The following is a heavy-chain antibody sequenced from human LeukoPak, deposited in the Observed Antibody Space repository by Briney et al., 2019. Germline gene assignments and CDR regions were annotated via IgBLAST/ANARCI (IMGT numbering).Heavy chain of an antibody. J-gene: IGHJ3*02. CDR3: AREPYSDAFDI. CDR2: IYYSGST. CDR1: GGSISSYY. V-gene: IGHV4-59*01. Sequence: SETLSLTCTVSGGSISSYYWSWLRQPPGKGLEWIGYIYYSGSTNYNPSLKSRVTISVDTSKNQFSLKLSSVTAADTAVYYCAREPYSDAFDIWGQGTMVAVSS. D-gene: IGHD4-11*01.